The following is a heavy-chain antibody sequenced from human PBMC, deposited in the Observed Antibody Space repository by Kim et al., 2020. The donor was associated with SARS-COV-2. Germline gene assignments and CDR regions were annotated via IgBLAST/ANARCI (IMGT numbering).Heavy chain of an antibody. CDR2: IRSKAYGGTT. J-gene: IGHJ2*01. D-gene: IGHD3-3*01. CDR3: TRDRFRWYFDL. Sequence: GGSLRLSCTASGFTFGDYAMSWVRQAPGKGLEWVGFIRSKAYGGTTEYAASVKGRFTISRDDSKSIAYLQMNSLKTEDTAVYYCTRDRFRWYFDLWGRGTLVTVSS. CDR1: GFTFGDYA. V-gene: IGHV3-49*04.